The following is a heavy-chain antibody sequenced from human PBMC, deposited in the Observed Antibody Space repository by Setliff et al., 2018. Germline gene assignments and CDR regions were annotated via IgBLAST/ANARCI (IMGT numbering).Heavy chain of an antibody. Sequence: PSETLSLTCGVSGASISDSYWSWIRQPPGKGLEWIGHILTTGSTNYNPSLKSRIAISADTSRDRFSLGLTSVTAADTAIYYCARFCGTSNCQRAPLFDYWGQGILVTVSS. CDR3: ARFCGTSNCQRAPLFDY. J-gene: IGHJ4*02. CDR1: GASISDSY. CDR2: ILTTGST. V-gene: IGHV4-4*08. D-gene: IGHD1-1*01.